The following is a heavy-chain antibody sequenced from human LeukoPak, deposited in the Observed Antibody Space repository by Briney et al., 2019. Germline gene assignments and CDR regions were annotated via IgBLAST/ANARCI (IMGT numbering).Heavy chain of an antibody. Sequence: SETLSLTCSVPGGSVAPYYWNWIRQSPGKGLEWIGYIHYSGSTKYNPSLESRVTISVDTSRNQFSLKLNSVTAADTAVYYCARDDSDYDDAFLIRGQGTMVSVSS. V-gene: IGHV4-59*02. J-gene: IGHJ3*02. CDR1: GGSVAPYY. CDR2: IHYSGST. CDR3: ARDDSDYDDAFLI. D-gene: IGHD5-12*01.